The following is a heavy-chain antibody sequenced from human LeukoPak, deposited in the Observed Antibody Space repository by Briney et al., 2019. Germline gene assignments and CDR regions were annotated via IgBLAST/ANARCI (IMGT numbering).Heavy chain of an antibody. CDR1: GFTFDDYA. CDR3: AKGVDTAMAPSPKDV. D-gene: IGHD5-18*01. CDR2: ISWNSGSI. V-gene: IGHV3-9*01. J-gene: IGHJ6*02. Sequence: SGGSLRLSCAASGFTFDDYAMHWVRQAPGKGLEWVSGISWNSGSIGYADSVKGRFTISRDNAKNSLYLQMNSLRAEDTALYYCAKGVDTAMAPSPKDVWGQGTTVPVSS.